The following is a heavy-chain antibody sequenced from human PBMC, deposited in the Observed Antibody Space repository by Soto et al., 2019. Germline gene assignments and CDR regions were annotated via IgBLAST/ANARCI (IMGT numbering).Heavy chain of an antibody. J-gene: IGHJ6*02. Sequence: SETLSLTCTVSGGSISSYYWSWIRQPPGKGLEWIGYIYYSGSTNYNPSLKSRVTISVDTSKNQFSLKLGSVTAADTAVYYCARDTGDYYYGMDVWGQGTTVTVS. CDR1: GGSISSYY. CDR2: IYYSGST. CDR3: ARDTGDYYYGMDV. V-gene: IGHV4-59*01. D-gene: IGHD2-8*02.